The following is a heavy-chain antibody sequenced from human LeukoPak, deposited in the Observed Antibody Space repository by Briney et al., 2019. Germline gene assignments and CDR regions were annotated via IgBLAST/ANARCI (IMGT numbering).Heavy chain of an antibody. V-gene: IGHV3-15*01. J-gene: IGHJ4*02. CDR3: TRPGYYDSSGLINY. D-gene: IGHD3-22*01. CDR2: IKSKTDGGTT. CDR1: GFTFSNAW. Sequence: PGGSLRLSCAASGFTFSNAWMSWVRQAPGKGLEWVGRIKSKTDGGTTDYAAPVKGRFTISRDDSNNTAYLQMNSLKTEDTAVYYCTRPGYYDSSGLINYWGQGTLVTVSS.